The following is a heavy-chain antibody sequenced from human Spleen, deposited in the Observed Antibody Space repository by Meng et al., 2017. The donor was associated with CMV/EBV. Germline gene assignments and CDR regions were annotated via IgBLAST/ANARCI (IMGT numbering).Heavy chain of an antibody. CDR3: TREGSTLGYLREDY. CDR1: GFTFSSYD. CDR2: IGTAGDT. V-gene: IGHV3-13*01. Sequence: CAASGFTFSSYDMHWVRQATGKGLEWVSAIGTAGDTYYPGSVKGRFTISRENAKNSLYLQMNSLRAGDTAIYYCTREGSTLGYLREDYWGQGTLSPSPQ. J-gene: IGHJ4*02. D-gene: IGHD2-15*01.